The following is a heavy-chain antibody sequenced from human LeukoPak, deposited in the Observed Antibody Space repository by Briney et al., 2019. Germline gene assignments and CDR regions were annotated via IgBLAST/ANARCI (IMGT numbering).Heavy chain of an antibody. D-gene: IGHD6-13*01. CDR1: GDSVSSNSAA. CDR2: TYYRSKWYN. J-gene: IGHJ4*02. V-gene: IGHV6-1*01. Sequence: SQTLSLTCAISGDSVSSNSAAWNWLRQSPSRGLEWLGRTYYRSKWYNDYAVSVKSRITINPDTSKNQFSLQLNSVTPEDTAVYYCARDHSSSWYASRPVIDYWGQGTLVTVSS. CDR3: ARDHSSSWYASRPVIDY.